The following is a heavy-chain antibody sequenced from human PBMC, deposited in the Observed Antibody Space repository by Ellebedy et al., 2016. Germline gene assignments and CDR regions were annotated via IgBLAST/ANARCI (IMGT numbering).Heavy chain of an antibody. CDR1: GYSFTSYW. CDR3: ARALGATEPLLDY. V-gene: IGHV5-51*01. CDR2: IYPGDSDT. D-gene: IGHD1-26*01. Sequence: GGSLRLSCKGSGYSFTSYWIGWVRQMPGKGLEWMGIIYPGDSDTRYSPSFQGQVTISADKSISTAYLQWSSLKASDTAMYYCARALGATEPLLDYWGQGTLVTVSS. J-gene: IGHJ4*02.